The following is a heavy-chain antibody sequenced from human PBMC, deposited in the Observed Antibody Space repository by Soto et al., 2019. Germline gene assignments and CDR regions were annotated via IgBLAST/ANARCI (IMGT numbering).Heavy chain of an antibody. CDR3: ARGAGVRSDTPHYDFWSGYRYNWFDP. V-gene: IGHV4-34*01. D-gene: IGHD3-3*01. Sequence: PSETLSLXCAVYGGSFSGYYWSWIRQPPGKGLEWIGEINHSGSTNYNPSLKSRVTISVDTSKNQFSLKLSSVTAADTAVYYCARGAGVRSDTPHYDFWSGYRYNWFDPWGQGTLVTVSS. CDR2: INHSGST. J-gene: IGHJ5*02. CDR1: GGSFSGYY.